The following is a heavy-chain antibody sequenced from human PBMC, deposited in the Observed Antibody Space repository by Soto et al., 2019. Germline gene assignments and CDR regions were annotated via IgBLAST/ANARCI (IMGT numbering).Heavy chain of an antibody. CDR2: INHSGST. CDR1: GGSFSGYY. CDR3: ARVGRGTSLQLWNFDY. V-gene: IGHV4-34*01. J-gene: IGHJ4*02. D-gene: IGHD5-18*01. Sequence: SETLSLTCAVYGGSFSGYYWSWIRQPPGKGLEWIGEINHSGSTNYNPPLKSRVTISVDTSKNQFSLKLSSATAADTAVYYCARVGRGTSLQLWNFDYWGQGTLVTVS.